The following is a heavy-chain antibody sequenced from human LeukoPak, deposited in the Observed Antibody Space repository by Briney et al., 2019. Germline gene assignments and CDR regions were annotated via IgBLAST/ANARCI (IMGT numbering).Heavy chain of an antibody. V-gene: IGHV4-59*01. J-gene: IGHJ3*02. D-gene: IGHD3-10*01. Sequence: SETLSLTCTVSGGSISSYYWSWIRQPPGKGLEWIGYIYYSGSTNYNPSLKSRVTISVDTSKNQFSLKLSSVTAADTAVYYCARWFGVSRAFDIWGQGTMVTVSS. CDR3: ARWFGVSRAFDI. CDR2: IYYSGST. CDR1: GGSISSYY.